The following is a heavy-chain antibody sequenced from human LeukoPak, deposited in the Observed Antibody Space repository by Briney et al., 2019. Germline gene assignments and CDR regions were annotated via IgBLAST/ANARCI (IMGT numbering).Heavy chain of an antibody. CDR3: AGHLRGSYADAFDI. CDR1: GGSISSSSYY. D-gene: IGHD1-26*01. Sequence: TSETLSLTCTVSGGSISSSSYYWGWIRQPPGKGLEWIGSIYYSGSTYYNPSLKSRVTISVDTSKNQFSLKLSSVTAADTAVYYCAGHLRGSYADAFDIWGQGTMVTVSS. V-gene: IGHV4-39*01. CDR2: IYYSGST. J-gene: IGHJ3*02.